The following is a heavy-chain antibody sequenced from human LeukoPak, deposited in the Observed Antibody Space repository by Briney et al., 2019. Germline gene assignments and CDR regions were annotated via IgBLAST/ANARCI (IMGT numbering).Heavy chain of an antibody. CDR3: ARSAQEDIIAVAGNPTFDFDY. Sequence: GASVKVSCKASGYIFTDYYMHWVRQAPGQELGWMGRINPNSGGTNYAQKFQGRVTMTRDTSISTAYMELSRLRSDDTAVYYCARSAQEDIIAVAGNPTFDFDYWGQGTLVTVSS. V-gene: IGHV1-2*06. J-gene: IGHJ4*02. CDR2: INPNSGGT. CDR1: GYIFTDYY. D-gene: IGHD6-19*01.